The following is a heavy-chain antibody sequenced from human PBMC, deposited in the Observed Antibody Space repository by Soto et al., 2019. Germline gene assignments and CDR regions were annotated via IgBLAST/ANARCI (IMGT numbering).Heavy chain of an antibody. CDR1: GGTFSSYA. D-gene: IGHD3-10*01. J-gene: IGHJ4*02. CDR3: AGGRVGGFGELFGY. V-gene: IGHV1-69*01. Sequence: QVQLVQSGAEVKKPGSSVKVSCKASGGTFSSYAISWVRQAPGQGLEWMGGIIPIFGTANYAQKFQGRVTITADESTSPACMERSSLRSEDTAVYYCAGGRVGGFGELFGYWGQGTLVTVSS. CDR2: IIPIFGTA.